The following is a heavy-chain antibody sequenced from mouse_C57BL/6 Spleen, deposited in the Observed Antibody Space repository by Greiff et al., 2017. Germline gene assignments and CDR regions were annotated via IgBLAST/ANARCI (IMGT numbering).Heavy chain of an antibody. CDR2: INPGSGGT. CDR1: GYAFTNYL. D-gene: IGHD1-1*01. J-gene: IGHJ2*01. V-gene: IGHV1-54*01. CDR3: ARDYGSNYFDY. Sequence: VKLQESGAELVRPGTSVKVSCKASGYAFTNYLIEWVKQRPGQGLEWIGVINPGSGGTNYNEKFKGKATLTADKSSSTAYMQLSSLTSEDSAVYFCARDYGSNYFDYWGQGTTLTVSS.